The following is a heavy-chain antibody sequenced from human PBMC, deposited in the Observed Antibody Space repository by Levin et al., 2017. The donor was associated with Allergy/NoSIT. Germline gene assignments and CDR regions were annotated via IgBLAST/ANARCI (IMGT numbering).Heavy chain of an antibody. Sequence: PSETLSLICNVSGDSIARGNFYWSWIRQSPGKGLEWIGYIYYSGSTSYNPSLKSRATISLETSKNQFSLNLSSVTAADTAVYYCVRERYHYDSSTYHFPPTEYSYFGMDVWGQGTTVTVSS. CDR3: VRERYHYDSSTYHFPPTEYSYFGMDV. CDR1: GDSIARGNFY. J-gene: IGHJ6*02. CDR2: IYYSGST. D-gene: IGHD3-22*01. V-gene: IGHV4-30-4*01.